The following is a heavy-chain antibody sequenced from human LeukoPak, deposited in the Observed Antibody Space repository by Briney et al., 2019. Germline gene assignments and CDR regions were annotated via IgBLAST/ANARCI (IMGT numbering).Heavy chain of an antibody. Sequence: PGGSPRLSCAASGITLNTYWVHWGRQAPGEGLLWVSPINPDGTVTTYADSVKGRFTISRDNAKNTLYLQMNSLRAEDTAVYYCVRDSPSGFFDLWGRGTLVTVSS. V-gene: IGHV3-74*01. CDR3: VRDSPSGFFDL. CDR1: GITLNTYW. CDR2: INPDGTVT. D-gene: IGHD6-19*01. J-gene: IGHJ2*01.